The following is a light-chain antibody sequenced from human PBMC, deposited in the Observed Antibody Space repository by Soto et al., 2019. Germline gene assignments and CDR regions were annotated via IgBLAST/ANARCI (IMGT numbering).Light chain of an antibody. V-gene: IGKV1-39*01. CDR2: AAA. CDR1: QSISSY. Sequence: DIQMTQSPSSLSASVGDRVTITCRASQSISSYLNWYQQKPGRAPKLPIYAAASLQSGLPSRFSGSGSGTDFPLTISSLQPEDVATDSCQHSYSTPSTFGQGTKVDFK. J-gene: IGKJ1*01. CDR3: QHSYSTPST.